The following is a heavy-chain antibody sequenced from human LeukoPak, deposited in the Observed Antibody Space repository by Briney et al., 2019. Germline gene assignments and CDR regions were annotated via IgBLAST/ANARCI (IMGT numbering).Heavy chain of an antibody. D-gene: IGHD3-10*01. V-gene: IGHV3-43*02. CDR3: AKNYYGSATYYKPFDS. J-gene: IGHJ4*02. CDR1: GFTFDDFA. Sequence: GGSLRLSCAASGFTFDDFAMHWVRQAPGKGLEWVSLISGDGGTTYYADSVKGRFTISRDNSKNSLYLQINRLRPEDTAFYYCAKNYYGSATYYKPFDSWGLGTLVTVSS. CDR2: ISGDGGTT.